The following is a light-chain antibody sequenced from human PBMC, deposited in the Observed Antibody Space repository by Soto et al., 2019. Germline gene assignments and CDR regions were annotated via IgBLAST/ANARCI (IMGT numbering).Light chain of an antibody. CDR1: QSVSSSN. J-gene: IGKJ1*01. CDR3: QQYGSPPPT. Sequence: EIVLTQSPGTLSFSPGERATLSCRASQSVSSSNLAWYQQKPGQAPRLLIYDASSRATGIPDRFSGSGSGKDFTLTISRLEPEDFAVYYCQQYGSPPPTFGQGTKVEIK. V-gene: IGKV3-20*01. CDR2: DAS.